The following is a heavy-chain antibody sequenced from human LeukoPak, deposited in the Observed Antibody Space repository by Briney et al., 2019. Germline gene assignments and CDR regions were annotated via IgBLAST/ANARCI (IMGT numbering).Heavy chain of an antibody. Sequence: GGSLRLSCAASGFTFSSYGMHWVRQAPGKGLEWVAFIRHDGNNKYYADSVKGRFTISRDNPKNTLYLQMNSLRAEDTALYYCAKDGSLYSSSWYLDYWGQGTLVTVSS. CDR2: IRHDGNNK. D-gene: IGHD6-13*01. CDR3: AKDGSLYSSSWYLDY. J-gene: IGHJ4*02. CDR1: GFTFSSYG. V-gene: IGHV3-30*02.